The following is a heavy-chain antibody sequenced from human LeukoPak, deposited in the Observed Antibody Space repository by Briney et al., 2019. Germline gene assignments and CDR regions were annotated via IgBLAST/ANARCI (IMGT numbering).Heavy chain of an antibody. J-gene: IGHJ3*02. CDR2: INHSGSN. D-gene: IGHD3-10*01. V-gene: IGHV4-39*07. CDR1: GRSISSSSYF. CDR3: ARGRILWFGGAIGAFDI. Sequence: KPSETLSLICTVSGRSISSSSYFWRCIRQPPGKALEWIGEINHSGSNNYNPSLKSRVIISVDTSKNQFSLKLSSVTAAHTAVYYCARGRILWFGGAIGAFDIWGQGTMVTDSS.